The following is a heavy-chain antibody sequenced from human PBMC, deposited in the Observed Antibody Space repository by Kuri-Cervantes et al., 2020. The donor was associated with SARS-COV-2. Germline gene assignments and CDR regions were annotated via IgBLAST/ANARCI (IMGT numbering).Heavy chain of an antibody. CDR1: GFTFSRYA. V-gene: IGHV3-30*04. D-gene: IGHD3-22*01. Sequence: GGSLRLSCAGSGFTFSRYAIHCVRQAPGKGLEWVAVISDDGKKRYYADSVMGRFTISRDNSQSTLYLQMNSLRTEDTAVYYCAREGYYDSSGNYAATGMDVWGKGTTITVSS. CDR3: AREGYYDSSGNYAATGMDV. CDR2: ISDDGKKR. J-gene: IGHJ6*03.